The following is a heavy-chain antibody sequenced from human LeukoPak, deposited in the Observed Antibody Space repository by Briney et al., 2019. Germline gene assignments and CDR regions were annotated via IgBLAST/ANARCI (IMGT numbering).Heavy chain of an antibody. V-gene: IGHV3-23*01. Sequence: GGSLRLSCAASGFTFSSYAMNWVRQAPGKGLEWVSTISGGGGRTWYADSVKGRFTISRDNSKNTVEVQLNSLRAEDTAVYYCAKFRGSERTVIDCWGQGTLVTVSS. CDR3: AKFRGSERTVIDC. CDR2: ISGGGGRT. D-gene: IGHD1-1*01. J-gene: IGHJ4*02. CDR1: GFTFSSYA.